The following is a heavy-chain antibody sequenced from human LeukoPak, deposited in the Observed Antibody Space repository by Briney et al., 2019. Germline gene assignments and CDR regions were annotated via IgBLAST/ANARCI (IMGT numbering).Heavy chain of an antibody. J-gene: IGHJ4*02. D-gene: IGHD5-24*01. CDR1: GASVSSSNYY. CDR3: ARHSVRDDHSAFDY. Sequence: MASETLSLTCTVSGASVSSSNYYWSWIRQPPGKGLEWIGYIYYSGTTNYNPSLKSRVTISVDTSKNQFSLKLNSVTAADTAVYYCARHSVRDDHSAFDYWGQGTLVTVSS. CDR2: IYYSGTT. V-gene: IGHV4-61*01.